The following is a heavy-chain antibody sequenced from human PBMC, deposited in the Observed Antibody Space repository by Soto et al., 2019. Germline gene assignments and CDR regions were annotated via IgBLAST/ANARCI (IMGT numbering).Heavy chain of an antibody. J-gene: IGHJ6*03. CDR1: GFTFSSYS. CDR2: ISSSSSTI. Sequence: GGSLRLSCAASGFTFSSYSMNWVRQAPGKGLEWVSYISSSSSTIYYADSVKGRFTISRDNAKNSLYLQMNSLRAEDTAVYYCARGVDGTFYYYYYYMDVWGKGTTVTVSS. V-gene: IGHV3-48*01. CDR3: ARGVDGTFYYYYYYMDV. D-gene: IGHD6-19*01.